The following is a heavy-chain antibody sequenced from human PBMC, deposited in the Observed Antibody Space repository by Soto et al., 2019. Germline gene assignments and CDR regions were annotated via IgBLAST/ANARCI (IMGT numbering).Heavy chain of an antibody. V-gene: IGHV6-1*01. D-gene: IGHD5-12*01. CDR1: GDSVSSNTAS. J-gene: IGHJ5*02. Sequence: PSQTLSLTCAISGDSVSSNTASWNWIRQSPSRGLEWLGRTYSRSKWYNDYAVSVKSRIIINPDTSNNQFSLQLNSVTPEDTAVYFCAKGDNLGPKTGYAFDPWGQGIMVTVS. CDR3: AKGDNLGPKTGYAFDP. CDR2: TYSRSKWYN.